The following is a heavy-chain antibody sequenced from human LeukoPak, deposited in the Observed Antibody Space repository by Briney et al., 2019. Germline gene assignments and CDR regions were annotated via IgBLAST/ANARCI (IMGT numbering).Heavy chain of an antibody. CDR1: GFTFSDYY. D-gene: IGHD5-12*01. V-gene: IGHV3-11*04. Sequence: PGGSLRLSCAASGFTFSDYYMSWIRQAPGKGLEWVSYISSSGSTIYYADSVKGRFTISRDNAKNSLYLQMNSLRAEDTAVYYCARDLLDIVATGWVDYWGQGTLVTVSS. CDR3: ARDLLDIVATGWVDY. J-gene: IGHJ4*02. CDR2: ISSSGSTI.